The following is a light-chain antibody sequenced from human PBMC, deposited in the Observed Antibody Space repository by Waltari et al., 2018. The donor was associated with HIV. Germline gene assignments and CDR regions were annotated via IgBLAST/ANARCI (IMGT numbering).Light chain of an antibody. V-gene: IGLV2-14*03. J-gene: IGLJ2*01. CDR1: SSDVGGYNY. Sequence: QSALTQPASVSGSPVQSITISSTGASSDVGGYNYVSWYQQHPGKTPKLILYDVSNRPSGFFERFPCFKSGNTALPTLSGLQAGDQACFFFFPHAAFNLLLFGGRTQVTLL. CDR2: DVS. CDR3: FPHAAFNLLL.